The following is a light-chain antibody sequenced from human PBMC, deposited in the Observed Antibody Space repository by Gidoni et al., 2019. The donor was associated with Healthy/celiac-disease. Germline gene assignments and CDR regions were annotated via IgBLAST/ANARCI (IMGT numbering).Light chain of an antibody. J-gene: IGKJ1*01. CDR3: QQRSNWPPTWT. V-gene: IGKV3-11*01. Sequence: EIVLKQSPATLSLSPGERATLSCRARQSVSSYLAWYQQKPGQAPRLLIYDASNRATGIPARFSGSGSVTDFTLTISSLEPEDFAVYYCQQRSNWPPTWTFGQGTKVENK. CDR1: QSVSSY. CDR2: DAS.